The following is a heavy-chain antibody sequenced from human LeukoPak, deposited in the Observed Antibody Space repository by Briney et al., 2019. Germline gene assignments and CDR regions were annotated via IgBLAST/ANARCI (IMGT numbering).Heavy chain of an antibody. Sequence: PGGPLRLSWAASGFTFTTYSMNWVRRAPGKGLEGASYISSSSSTIYYADSVKGRFTISRDNAENSLYLQMNSLRVEDTAVYFCARAKMATIVAPLQYWGQGTLVTVSS. D-gene: IGHD5-12*01. CDR2: ISSSSSTI. CDR1: GFTFTTYS. CDR3: ARAKMATIVAPLQY. V-gene: IGHV3-48*01. J-gene: IGHJ4*02.